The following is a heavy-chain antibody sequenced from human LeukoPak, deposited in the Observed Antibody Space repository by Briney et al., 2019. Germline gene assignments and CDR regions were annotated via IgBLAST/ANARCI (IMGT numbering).Heavy chain of an antibody. J-gene: IGHJ6*02. V-gene: IGHV3-48*02. Sequence: GGSLRLSCAASGFTFSSYSMNWVRQAPCKGLEWVSYISSSSSTIYYADSVKGRFTISRDNAKNSLYLQMNSLRDEDTAVYYCARGDILTGYNYYYGMDVWGQGTTVTVSS. CDR1: GFTFSSYS. CDR2: ISSSSSTI. CDR3: ARGDILTGYNYYYGMDV. D-gene: IGHD3-9*01.